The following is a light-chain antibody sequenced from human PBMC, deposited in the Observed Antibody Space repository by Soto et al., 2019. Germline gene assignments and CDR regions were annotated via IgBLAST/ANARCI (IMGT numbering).Light chain of an antibody. CDR3: CSYAGNSIYV. CDR2: EGS. J-gene: IGLJ1*01. Sequence: QSALTQPASVSGSPGQSITISCTGTSSDVGSYNLVSWYQQHPGKAPKVMIYEGSKRPSGVSNRFSASKSGTTASLTISGLQAEDEADYYCCSYAGNSIYVFGSGTKLTVL. CDR1: SSDVGSYNL. V-gene: IGLV2-23*01.